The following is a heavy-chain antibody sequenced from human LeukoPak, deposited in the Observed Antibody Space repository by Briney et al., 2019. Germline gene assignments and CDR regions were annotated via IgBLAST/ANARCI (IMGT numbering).Heavy chain of an antibody. D-gene: IGHD5-18*01. J-gene: IGHJ4*02. V-gene: IGHV1-2*02. Sequence: ASVKVSCKASGYTFTSYAMNWVRQAPGQGLEWMGWINPNSGGTNYAQKFQGRVTMTRDTSISTAYMELSRLRSDDTAVYYCARYHPDTADDYWGQGTLVTVSS. CDR2: INPNSGGT. CDR1: GYTFTSYA. CDR3: ARYHPDTADDY.